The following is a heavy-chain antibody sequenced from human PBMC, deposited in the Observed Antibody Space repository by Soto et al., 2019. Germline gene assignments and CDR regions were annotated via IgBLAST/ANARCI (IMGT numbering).Heavy chain of an antibody. CDR1: GFTFNTYA. J-gene: IGHJ4*02. CDR2: HSGSGGTT. CDR3: SKQRAGYGSGSDTYYFDF. V-gene: IGHV3-23*01. D-gene: IGHD3-10*01. Sequence: EVQLLESGGGLVQPGGSLRLSCSTSGFTFNTYAMNWVRQAPGKGLEWVSAHSGSGGTTYYADSVRGRFTISRDNSKNTLLLQMNSLRAEDTALYYCSKQRAGYGSGSDTYYFDFWGQGTLVTVSS.